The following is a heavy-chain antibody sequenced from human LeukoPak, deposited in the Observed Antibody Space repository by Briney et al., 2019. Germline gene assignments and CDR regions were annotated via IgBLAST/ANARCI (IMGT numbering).Heavy chain of an antibody. CDR1: GFTFSSYE. Sequence: GGSLRLPCAASGFTFSSYEMNWVRQAPGKGLQWVSYISSSGSTIYYADSVKGRFSISRDNAKYSLYLQMNSLRAEDTAVYYCATRIAAAARLAFDIWGQGTLVTVSS. CDR2: ISSSGSTI. D-gene: IGHD6-13*01. CDR3: ATRIAAAARLAFDI. J-gene: IGHJ3*02. V-gene: IGHV3-48*03.